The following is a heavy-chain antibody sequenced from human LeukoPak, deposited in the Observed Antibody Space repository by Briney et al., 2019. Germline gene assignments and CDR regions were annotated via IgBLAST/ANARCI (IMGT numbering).Heavy chain of an antibody. V-gene: IGHV4-39*01. CDR3: ARHRMYYYDSSGRGVADAFDI. Sequence: AETLSLTCTVSGGSISSSSYYWGWIRQPPGKGLEWIGSIYYSGSTYYNPSLKSRVTISVDTSKNQFSLKLSSVTAADTAVYYCARHRMYYYDSSGRGVADAFDIWGQGTMVTVSS. CDR1: GGSISSSSYY. J-gene: IGHJ3*02. D-gene: IGHD3-22*01. CDR2: IYYSGST.